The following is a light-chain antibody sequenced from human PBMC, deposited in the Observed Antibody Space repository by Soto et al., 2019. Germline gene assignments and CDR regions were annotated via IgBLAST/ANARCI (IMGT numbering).Light chain of an antibody. V-gene: IGKV3D-20*02. Sequence: EIVLTQSPVTLSLSPGERATLSCRASQSLRSIYLAWYQQKPGQAPRLLIHGASSRATGIPDRFSGSGSGTDFTLTISRLEPEDFAVYYCHQRQSWPRTFGQGTKVDNK. CDR2: GAS. CDR3: HQRQSWPRT. J-gene: IGKJ1*01. CDR1: QSLRSIY.